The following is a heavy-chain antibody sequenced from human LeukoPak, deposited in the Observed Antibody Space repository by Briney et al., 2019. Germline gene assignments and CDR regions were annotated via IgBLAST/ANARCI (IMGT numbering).Heavy chain of an antibody. CDR2: INHSGST. CDR1: GGSFSGYY. Sequence: SETLSLTCAVYGGSFSGYYWSWIRQPPGKGLEWIGEINHSGSTNYNPSLKSRVTISVDTSKNQFSLKLSSVTAADTAVYYCARSTESGSFDYWGQGTLVTVSS. CDR3: ARSTESGSFDY. J-gene: IGHJ4*02. D-gene: IGHD5-12*01. V-gene: IGHV4-34*01.